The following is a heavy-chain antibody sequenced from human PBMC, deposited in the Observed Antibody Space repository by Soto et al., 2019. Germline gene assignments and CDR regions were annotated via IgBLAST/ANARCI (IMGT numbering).Heavy chain of an antibody. D-gene: IGHD1-1*01. J-gene: IGHJ6*02. CDR1: GFSLSTSGMC. CDR2: IDWDDDK. V-gene: IGHV2-70*13. CDR3: THIRVRETHGSWYYYGMDV. Sequence: VSGPTLMNPTQTLTLPCTFSGFSLSTSGMCVSWIRQPPGKALEWHALIDWDDDKYYSTSLKTRLPISKDTSKNQVVLPMTKMDAVETASYYCTHIRVRETHGSWYYYGMDVWGQGTTVTVSS.